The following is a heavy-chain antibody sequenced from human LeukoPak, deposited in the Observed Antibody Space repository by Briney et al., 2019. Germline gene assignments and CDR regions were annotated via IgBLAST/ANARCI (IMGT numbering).Heavy chain of an antibody. CDR2: IGYDGSNK. CDR3: ARDRVSSSWYEEVDY. V-gene: IGHV3-33*01. Sequence: SGGSLRLSCAASGFTFSSYGMHWVRKAPGKGLEWVAVIGYDGSNKYYADSVKGRFTISRDNSKNTLYLQMNSLRAEDTAVYYCARDRVSSSWYEEVDYWGQGTLATVSS. D-gene: IGHD6-13*01. J-gene: IGHJ4*02. CDR1: GFTFSSYG.